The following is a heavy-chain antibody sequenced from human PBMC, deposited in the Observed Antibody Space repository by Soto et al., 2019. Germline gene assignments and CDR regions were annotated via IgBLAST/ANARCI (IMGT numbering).Heavy chain of an antibody. V-gene: IGHV3-23*01. CDR3: AKDKGCTSTTCHWNAFDI. Sequence: EVQLLESGGGLVQPGGSLRLSCAASGLTFSSYAMSWVRQAPGKGLEWVSAISGSGAVTYYADSVKGRFTIPRDNSKNTLYLQMNRRRAEDTAVYYCAKDKGCTSTTCHWNAFDIWGQGTMVTVSS. D-gene: IGHD2-2*01. J-gene: IGHJ3*02. CDR2: ISGSGAVT. CDR1: GLTFSSYA.